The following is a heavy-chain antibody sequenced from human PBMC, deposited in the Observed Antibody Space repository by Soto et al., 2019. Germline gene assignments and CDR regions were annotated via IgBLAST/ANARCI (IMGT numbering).Heavy chain of an antibody. CDR2: INPSGGST. CDR1: GYTFTSYY. V-gene: IGHV1-46*01. J-gene: IGHJ4*02. D-gene: IGHD3-22*01. Sequence: QVQLVQSGAEVKKPGASVKVSCKESGYTFTSYYMHWVRQAPGQGLEWMGIINPSGGSTSYAQKFQGRVTMTRDTSTSTVYMELSSLRSEDTAVYYCARDSYYYDSSGYYYPIDYWGQGTLVTVSS. CDR3: ARDSYYYDSSGYYYPIDY.